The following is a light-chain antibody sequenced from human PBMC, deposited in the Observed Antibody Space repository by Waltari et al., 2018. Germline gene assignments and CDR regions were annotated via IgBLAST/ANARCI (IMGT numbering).Light chain of an antibody. V-gene: IGLV2-11*01. CDR2: DVT. Sequence: QSALTQPRSVSGSPGQSVTISCTGTRSDVGGYNFVSWYQQHPGTAPKLIISDVTKRTAGVPDRFSGSKSGNTASLTISGLQAEDEADYYCSSYAGNYVAFGGGTKLTVL. CDR1: RSDVGGYNF. CDR3: SSYAGNYVA. J-gene: IGLJ2*01.